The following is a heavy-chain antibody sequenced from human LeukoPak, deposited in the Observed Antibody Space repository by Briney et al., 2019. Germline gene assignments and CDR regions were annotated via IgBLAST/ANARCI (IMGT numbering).Heavy chain of an antibody. Sequence: SETLSLTCTVSGGSISSYYWSWIRQPPGKGLEWIGYIFYSGSTNYNPSLKSRVTISVDTSKNQFSLKLSSVTAADTAVYYCARGSSSGWYYFDYWGQGTLVTVSS. CDR1: GGSISSYY. J-gene: IGHJ4*02. CDR2: IFYSGST. D-gene: IGHD6-19*01. V-gene: IGHV4-59*01. CDR3: ARGSSSGWYYFDY.